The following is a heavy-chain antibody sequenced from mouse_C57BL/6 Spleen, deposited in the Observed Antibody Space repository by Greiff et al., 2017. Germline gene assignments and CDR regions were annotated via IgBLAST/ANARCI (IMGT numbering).Heavy chain of an antibody. CDR1: GYTFTDYN. Sequence: VQLQQSGPELVKPGASVKMSCKASGYTFTDYNMHWVKQSHGKSLEWIGYINPNNGGTSYNQKFKGKATLTVNKSSSTAYMELRSLTSEDSAVYYCARCVDYGSSSFDYWGQGTTLTVSS. CDR2: INPNNGGT. J-gene: IGHJ2*01. V-gene: IGHV1-22*01. CDR3: ARCVDYGSSSFDY. D-gene: IGHD1-1*01.